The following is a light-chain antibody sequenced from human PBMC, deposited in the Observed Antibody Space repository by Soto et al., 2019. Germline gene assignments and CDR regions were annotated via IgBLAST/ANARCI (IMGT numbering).Light chain of an antibody. CDR2: AAS. J-gene: IGKJ3*01. V-gene: IGKV1-27*01. Sequence: DIQMTQSPSSLSASVGDRVTITCRASQGISNYLAWYQQKPGKVPKLLIYAASTLQSGVPSRFGGSGSGTDFTLTICSLQPEDVATYYCQKYNSALFTFGPGTKVDIK. CDR3: QKYNSALFT. CDR1: QGISNY.